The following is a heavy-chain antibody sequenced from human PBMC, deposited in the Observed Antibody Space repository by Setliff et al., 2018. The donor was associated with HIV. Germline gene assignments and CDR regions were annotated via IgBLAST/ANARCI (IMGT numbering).Heavy chain of an antibody. J-gene: IGHJ5*02. CDR2: IWYDGCKK. Sequence: GESLKISCVASERSFAFSSFGMHWVRQAPGKGPEWLAFIWYDGCKKWYADSVKGRFTISRDNLKNTLFLQMNSLRPEDTAMYYCARDRGTPDKCFDPWGQGTLVTVSS. CDR1: ERSFAFSSFG. V-gene: IGHV3-30*02. D-gene: IGHD3-16*01. CDR3: ARDRGTPDKCFDP.